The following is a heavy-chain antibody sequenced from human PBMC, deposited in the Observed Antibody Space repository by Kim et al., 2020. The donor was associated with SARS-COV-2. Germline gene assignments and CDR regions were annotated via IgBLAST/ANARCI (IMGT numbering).Heavy chain of an antibody. Sequence: SETLSLTCTVSGGSISSGGYYWRWIRQYPGKGLEWIGYIYYSGSTYYNPSLRSRVSISVDTSKNQFSQKLNSVTAADTAVYYCARYCSSTSCRWFDPWG. V-gene: IGHV4-31*03. J-gene: IGHJ5*02. D-gene: IGHD2-2*01. CDR2: IYYSGST. CDR3: ARYCSSTSCRWFDP. CDR1: GGSISSGGYY.